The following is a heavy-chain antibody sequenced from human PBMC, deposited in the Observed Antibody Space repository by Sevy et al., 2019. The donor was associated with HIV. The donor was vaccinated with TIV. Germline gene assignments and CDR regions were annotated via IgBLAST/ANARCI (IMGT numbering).Heavy chain of an antibody. V-gene: IGHV3-11*01. J-gene: IGHJ4*02. Sequence: GGSLRLSCAASGFTFSDYYMSWIRQAPGKGLEWVSYISSSGSTIYYADSVKGRFTISRDNAKNSLYLQMNSLRAEDTAVYYCARIYYGSGSYRSYFDYWGQGTLVTVSS. CDR2: ISSSGSTI. CDR1: GFTFSDYY. D-gene: IGHD3-10*01. CDR3: ARIYYGSGSYRSYFDY.